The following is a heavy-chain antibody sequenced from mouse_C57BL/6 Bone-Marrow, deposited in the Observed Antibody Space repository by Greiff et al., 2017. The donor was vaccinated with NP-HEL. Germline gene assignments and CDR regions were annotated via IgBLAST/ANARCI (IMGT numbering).Heavy chain of an antibody. Sequence: VQLQQPGAELVKPGASVKMSCKASGYTFTSYWITWVKQRPGQGLEWIGDIYPGSGSTNYNEKFKSKATLTVDTSSSTAYMQLSSLTSEDSAVYYCARKYGNYFAMDYWGQGTSVTVSS. CDR3: ARKYGNYFAMDY. D-gene: IGHD2-10*02. V-gene: IGHV1-55*01. J-gene: IGHJ4*01. CDR2: IYPGSGST. CDR1: GYTFTSYW.